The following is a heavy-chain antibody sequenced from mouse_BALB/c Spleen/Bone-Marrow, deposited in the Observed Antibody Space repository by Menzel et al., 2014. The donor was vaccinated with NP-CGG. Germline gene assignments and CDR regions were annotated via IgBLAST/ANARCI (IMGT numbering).Heavy chain of an antibody. Sequence: EVMLVESGGGLVKPGGSLKLSCAASGFTFSSYAMSWVRRTPEKWLEWVATISSGGSYTYYPDSVKERFTISRDNAKNTLYLQMSSLRSEDTAMYYCARHYYGSSYYFDYWGQGTTLTVSS. D-gene: IGHD1-1*01. CDR1: GFTFSSYA. J-gene: IGHJ2*01. V-gene: IGHV5-9-1*01. CDR2: ISSGGSYT. CDR3: ARHYYGSSYYFDY.